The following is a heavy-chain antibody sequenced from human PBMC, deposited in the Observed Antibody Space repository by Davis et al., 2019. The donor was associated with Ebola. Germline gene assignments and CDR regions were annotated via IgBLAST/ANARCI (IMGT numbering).Heavy chain of an antibody. CDR3: ARVGSGSTDY. Sequence: PGGSLRLSCAASGFTFSGHWMHWVRQAPGKGLVWVSQIKSDGSSTSYADSVKGRFTISRDNAKNTLYLQMNSLRAEDTAVYYCARVGSGSTDYWGQGTLVTVSS. J-gene: IGHJ4*02. V-gene: IGHV3-74*01. CDR2: IKSDGSST. D-gene: IGHD1-26*01. CDR1: GFTFSGHW.